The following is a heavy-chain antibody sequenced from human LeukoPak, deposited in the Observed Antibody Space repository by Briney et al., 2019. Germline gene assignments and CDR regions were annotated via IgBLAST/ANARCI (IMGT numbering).Heavy chain of an antibody. CDR2: ISSGSSYD. CDR1: GFTFSTYS. Sequence: GGSLRLSCAASGFTFSTYSMNWVRQAPGKGLEWVSSISSGSSYDYYADSVEGRFTISRDNAKNSLYLQMNSLRAEDTAVYYCARGPEPITMIVVATYTDYWGQGTLVTVSS. CDR3: ARGPEPITMIVVATYTDY. J-gene: IGHJ4*02. D-gene: IGHD3-22*01. V-gene: IGHV3-21*01.